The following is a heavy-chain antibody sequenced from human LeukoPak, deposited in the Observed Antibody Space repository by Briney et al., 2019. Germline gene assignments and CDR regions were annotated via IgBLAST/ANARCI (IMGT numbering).Heavy chain of an antibody. CDR2: INHSGNT. Sequence: SETLSLTCAVFYGSFSGYYWSWIRQPPGKGLEWIGEINHSGNTNYNPSLKSRVTISVDTSKDQFSLKLSSVTAADTAVYYCASSRGYSGYEDPLWGQGTMVTVSS. D-gene: IGHD5-12*01. J-gene: IGHJ3*01. CDR3: ASSRGYSGYEDPL. CDR1: YGSFSGYY. V-gene: IGHV4-34*01.